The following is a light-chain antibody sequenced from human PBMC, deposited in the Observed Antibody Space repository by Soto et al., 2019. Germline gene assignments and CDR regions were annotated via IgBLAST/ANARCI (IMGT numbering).Light chain of an antibody. CDR2: DAS. CDR3: QQRSNWLIYT. Sequence: EIVLTQSPATLSLSPGERATLSCRASQSVSSYLAWYQQKPGQAPRLLIYDASNRATGIPARFSGSGSGTDFTLTISSLEPEDFAVYYCQQRSNWLIYTFGQGTKLEIK. CDR1: QSVSSY. V-gene: IGKV3-11*01. J-gene: IGKJ2*01.